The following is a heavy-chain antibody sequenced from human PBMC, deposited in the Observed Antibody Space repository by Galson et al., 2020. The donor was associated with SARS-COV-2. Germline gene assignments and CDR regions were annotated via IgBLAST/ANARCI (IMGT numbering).Heavy chain of an antibody. V-gene: IGHV3-30*04. J-gene: IGHJ3*02. CDR1: GFTFSSYA. CDR3: AREDMVYSGSYPGAFDI. D-gene: IGHD1-26*01. Sequence: QLGESLKISCAASGFTFSSYAMHWVRQAPGKGLEWVAVISYDGSNKYYADSVKGRFTISRDNSKNTLYLQMNSLRAEDTAVYYCAREDMVYSGSYPGAFDIWGQGTMVTVSS. CDR2: ISYDGSNK.